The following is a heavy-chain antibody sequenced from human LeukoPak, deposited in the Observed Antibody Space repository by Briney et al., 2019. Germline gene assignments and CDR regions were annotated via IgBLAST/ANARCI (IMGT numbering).Heavy chain of an antibody. Sequence: PSETLSLTCSVSDGSINSYYWSWIRQPPGNGLEWIGYIYYSGSTNYNPSLESRVTISVDTSKNQISLKLSSVTAADTAIYYCARAPERWYSYGSYTYYYMDVWGKGTTVTVSS. CDR1: DGSINSYY. V-gene: IGHV4-59*01. CDR3: ARAPERWYSYGSYTYYYMDV. D-gene: IGHD5-18*01. CDR2: IYYSGST. J-gene: IGHJ6*03.